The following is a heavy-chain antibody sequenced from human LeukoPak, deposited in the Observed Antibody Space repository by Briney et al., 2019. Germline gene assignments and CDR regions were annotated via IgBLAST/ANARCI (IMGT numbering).Heavy chain of an antibody. J-gene: IGHJ4*02. CDR1: GGSISSGGYY. D-gene: IGHD3-10*01. Sequence: PSETLSLTCTVSGGSISSGGYYWSWIRQHPGKGLEWIGYIYYSGSTYYNPSLESRVTISVDTSKNQFSLKLSSVTAADTAVYYCARGVGEWFVTIDYWGQGTLVTVSS. CDR2: IYYSGST. CDR3: ARGVGEWFVTIDY. V-gene: IGHV4-31*03.